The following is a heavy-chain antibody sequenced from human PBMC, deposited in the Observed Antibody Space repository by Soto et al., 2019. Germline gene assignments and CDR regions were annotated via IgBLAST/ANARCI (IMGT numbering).Heavy chain of an antibody. CDR1: GFSLSTSGVG. CDR3: AHRGARIAAAADYFDY. V-gene: IGHV2-5*02. D-gene: IGHD6-25*01. Sequence: VSGPTLVNPTQTLTLTCTFSGFSLSTSGVGAGWIRQPPGKALEWLALIYWDDDKRYSPSLKSRHTITKDTSKNQVVLTMTNMDPVDTATYYCAHRGARIAAAADYFDYWGQGTLVTVSS. J-gene: IGHJ4*02. CDR2: IYWDDDK.